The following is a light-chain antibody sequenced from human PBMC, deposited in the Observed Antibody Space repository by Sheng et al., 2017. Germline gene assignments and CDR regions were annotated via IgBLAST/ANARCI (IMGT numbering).Light chain of an antibody. CDR1: SNNVGNQG. CDR3: SAWDNSLNVYV. V-gene: IGLV10-54*04. Sequence: QAGLTQPPSVSKDLRQTATLTCTGNSNNVGNQGALWLQQHQGHPPKLLSYRNNDRPSGISERFSASRSGNTASLTISGLQPEDEADYYCSAWDNSLNVYVFGSGTRVTVL. CDR2: RNN. J-gene: IGLJ1*01.